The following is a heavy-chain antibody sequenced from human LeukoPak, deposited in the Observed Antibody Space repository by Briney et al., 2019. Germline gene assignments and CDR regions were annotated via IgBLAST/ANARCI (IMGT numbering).Heavy chain of an antibody. Sequence: SETLSLTCTVSGYSISSGYYWGWIRQPPGKGLEWIGSIYHSGSTYYNPSLKSRVTISVDTSKNQFSLKLSSVTAADTAVYYCARENYSNYYYYMDVWGKGTTVTVSS. V-gene: IGHV4-38-2*02. D-gene: IGHD4-11*01. CDR1: GYSISSGYY. CDR3: ARENYSNYYYYMDV. CDR2: IYHSGST. J-gene: IGHJ6*03.